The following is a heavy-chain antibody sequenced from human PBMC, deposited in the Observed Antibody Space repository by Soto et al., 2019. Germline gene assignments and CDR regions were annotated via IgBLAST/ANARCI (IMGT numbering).Heavy chain of an antibody. V-gene: IGHV6-1*01. CDR2: TYYRSKWYN. CDR3: ARSAPPIDY. CDR1: GDSVSTNSAT. Sequence: SQTLSLTCAISGDSVSTNSATWDWIRQSPSRGLEWLGRTYYRSKWYNDYAVSVKGRITINPDTSNNQLSLQLNSVTPDDTAVYYCARSAPPIDYWGQETLVTVSS. J-gene: IGHJ4*02.